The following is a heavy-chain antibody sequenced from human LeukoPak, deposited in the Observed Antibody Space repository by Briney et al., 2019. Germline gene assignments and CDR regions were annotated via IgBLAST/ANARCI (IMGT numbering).Heavy chain of an antibody. J-gene: IGHJ4*02. CDR1: GFTFSSHS. V-gene: IGHV3-21*01. CDR2: ISSNTSYI. Sequence: GGSLRLSCAASGFTFSSHSMNWVRQAPGKGLEWVSYISSNTSYIYYADSVKGRFAISRDNAKISLYLQMNSLRAEDSAIYYCARDPRLEISGMVIDMLDYWGRGTLVTVSS. CDR3: ARDPRLEISGMVIDMLDY. D-gene: IGHD3-3*01.